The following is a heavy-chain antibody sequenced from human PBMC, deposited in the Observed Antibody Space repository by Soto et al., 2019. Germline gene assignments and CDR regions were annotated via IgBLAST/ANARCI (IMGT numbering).Heavy chain of an antibody. CDR3: AKKVPGSNPLDS. J-gene: IGHJ4*02. CDR1: GFTFTSYG. CDR2: ISGSGGST. V-gene: IGHV3-23*01. Sequence: GRSLRLSCAASGFTFTSYGMHWVRQAPGKGLEWVSAISGSGGSTYYADSVKGRFTISRDNSKNTLYLQMNSLRVEDTAVYYCAKKVPGSNPLDSWGQGALVTVSS. D-gene: IGHD1-1*01.